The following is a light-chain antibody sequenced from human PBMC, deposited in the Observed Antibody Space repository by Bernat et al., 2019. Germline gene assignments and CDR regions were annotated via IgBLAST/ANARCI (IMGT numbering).Light chain of an antibody. J-gene: IGKJ5*01. CDR2: GAS. Sequence: EIVMTQSPATLSVSPGERATLSCRASESVSSNLAWYQQKPGQAPRLLINGASTRVTGIPARFSGSGSGTEFTLTISSLQSEDFAVYYCQQYNQWPITFGQGTRLE. CDR3: QQYNQWPIT. CDR1: ESVSSN. V-gene: IGKV3-15*01.